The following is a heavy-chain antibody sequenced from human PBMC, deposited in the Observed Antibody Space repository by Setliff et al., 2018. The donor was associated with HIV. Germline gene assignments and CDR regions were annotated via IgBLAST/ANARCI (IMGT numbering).Heavy chain of an antibody. CDR1: GDSISSGSYY. J-gene: IGHJ5*02. Sequence: SETLSLTCSVSGDSISSGSYYWSWIRLPAGEGLEWIGQIHTTGSTNYNPSLKSRVTISMDTSKNQFSLNLNSVTATDTAVYYCAKRTFGSGRLDPWGQGTLVTV. D-gene: IGHD3-16*01. CDR2: IHTTGST. V-gene: IGHV4-61*09. CDR3: AKRTFGSGRLDP.